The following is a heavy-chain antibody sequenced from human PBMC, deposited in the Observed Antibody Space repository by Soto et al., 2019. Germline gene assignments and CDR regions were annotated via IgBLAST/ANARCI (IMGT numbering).Heavy chain of an antibody. CDR2: ISASGGTT. CDR3: AKDLRYDSSGYLFDY. V-gene: IGHV3-23*01. D-gene: IGHD3-22*01. CDR1: GFTFSSYA. Sequence: PGGSLRLSCGASGFTFSSYAMSWVRQAPGKGLEWVSAISASGGTTYYADSVKGRFTISRDNSKNTLYLQMNSLRAEDTAVYYCAKDLRYDSSGYLFDYWGQGTLVTVSS. J-gene: IGHJ4*02.